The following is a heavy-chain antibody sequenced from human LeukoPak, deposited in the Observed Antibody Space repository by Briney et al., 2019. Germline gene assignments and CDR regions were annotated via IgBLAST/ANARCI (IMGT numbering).Heavy chain of an antibody. Sequence: PGGSLRLSCAASGFTFNNFGMHWVRQAPGKGLERVAFMGYEGIHKYYADSVKGRFTISKDNSKATLYLQMNSLRPEDTAVYYCARDLHGGYSSDYWGQGTLVTVSS. D-gene: IGHD4-23*01. V-gene: IGHV3-30*02. CDR3: ARDLHGGYSSDY. CDR2: MGYEGIHK. J-gene: IGHJ4*02. CDR1: GFTFNNFG.